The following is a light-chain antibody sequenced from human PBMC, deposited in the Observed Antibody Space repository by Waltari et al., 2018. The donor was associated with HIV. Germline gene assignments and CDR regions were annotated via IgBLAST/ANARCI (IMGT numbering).Light chain of an antibody. CDR1: NSDIGRY. CDR3: SSYTGTIKL. CDR2: DVS. V-gene: IGLV2-14*03. Sequence: QSALTQPPSVSGSPGQSATISCTGTNSDIGRYVSWYQQHPGQAPRLMIFDVSQRPSEISARFSGSKSGTTASLTISGLQTDDEADYFCSSYTGTIKLFGGGTKLTVL. J-gene: IGLJ3*02.